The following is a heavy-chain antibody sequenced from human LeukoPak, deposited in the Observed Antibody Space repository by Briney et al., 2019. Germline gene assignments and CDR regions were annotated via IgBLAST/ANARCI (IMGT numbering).Heavy chain of an antibody. Sequence: PSETLSLTCTVSGGSIGSYYWSWIRQPPGKGLEWIGYIYYSGSTNYNPSLKSRVTISVDTSKNQFSLKLSSVTAADTAVYYCASLYSSSSYFDYWGQGTLVTVSS. CDR1: GGSIGSYY. CDR2: IYYSGST. D-gene: IGHD6-6*01. J-gene: IGHJ4*02. V-gene: IGHV4-59*01. CDR3: ASLYSSSSYFDY.